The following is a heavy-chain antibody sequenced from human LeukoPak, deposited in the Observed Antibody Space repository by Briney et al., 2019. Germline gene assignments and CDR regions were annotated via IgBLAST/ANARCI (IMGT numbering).Heavy chain of an antibody. Sequence: GGSLRLSCAASGFSFSSYSMNWVRQAPGKGLEWVSYISHTGSTMSYADSVKGRFTISRDNARNSLYLQMNSLRAEDTAVYYCARDYTYSTGGTYYDRFDYWGQGTLVTVSS. J-gene: IGHJ4*02. CDR1: GFSFSSYS. D-gene: IGHD2-15*01. V-gene: IGHV3-48*04. CDR2: ISHTGSTM. CDR3: ARDYTYSTGGTYYDRFDY.